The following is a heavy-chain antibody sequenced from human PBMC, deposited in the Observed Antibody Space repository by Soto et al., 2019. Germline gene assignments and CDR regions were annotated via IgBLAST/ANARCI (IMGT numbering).Heavy chain of an antibody. CDR3: ARGGGAPYYDSSGYPPFDP. CDR1: GYSFTSYW. D-gene: IGHD3-22*01. J-gene: IGHJ5*02. CDR2: IYPGDSDT. Sequence: GESLKISCKGSGYSFTSYWIGWVRQMPGKGLEWMGIIYPGDSDTRYSPSFQGQVTISADKSISTAYLQWSSLKASDTAMYYCARGGGAPYYDSSGYPPFDPWGQGTLVTVSS. V-gene: IGHV5-51*01.